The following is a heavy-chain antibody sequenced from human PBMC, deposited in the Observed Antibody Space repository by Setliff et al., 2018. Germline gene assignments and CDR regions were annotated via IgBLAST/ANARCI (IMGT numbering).Heavy chain of an antibody. J-gene: IGHJ4*02. D-gene: IGHD6-13*01. CDR3: ARHRGRAAAGTCFDI. CDR2: IYPGDSDA. CDR1: GYSFTTYW. Sequence: GESLKISCQGSGYSFTTYWIGWVRQMPGKGLEWMGIIYPGDSDARYSPSFQCQVTISADKAITTSYLRWRSLKGSDTAMYYCARHRGRAAAGTCFDIWGQGTLVTVSS. V-gene: IGHV5-51*01.